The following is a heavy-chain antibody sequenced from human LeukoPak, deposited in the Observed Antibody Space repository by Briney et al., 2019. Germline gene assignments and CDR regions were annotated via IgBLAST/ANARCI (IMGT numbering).Heavy chain of an antibody. J-gene: IGHJ5*02. CDR3: ARGRIQLWQNWFDP. V-gene: IGHV4-39*07. CDR2: IYYSGST. CDR1: GGSISSSSYY. Sequence: SETLSLTCTVSGGSISSSSYYWGWIRQPPGKGLEWIGSIYYSGSTYYNPSLKSRVTISVDTSKNQFSLKLSSVTAADTAVYYCARGRIQLWQNWFDPWGQGTLVTVSS. D-gene: IGHD5-18*01.